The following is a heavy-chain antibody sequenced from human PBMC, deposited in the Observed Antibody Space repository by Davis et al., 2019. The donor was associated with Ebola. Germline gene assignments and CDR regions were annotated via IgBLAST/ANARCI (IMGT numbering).Heavy chain of an antibody. Sequence: AASVKVSCKASGYTFTNYGINWVRQTPGQGLEWMGWISTYYDNTNYAQNVQGRVTMTTDTSTNTAYMEVGSLRSDDTAVYYCARAQFPTTSDHWGQGTLVTVSS. J-gene: IGHJ4*02. CDR1: GYTFTNYG. V-gene: IGHV1-18*01. CDR3: ARAQFPTTSDH. CDR2: ISTYYDNT. D-gene: IGHD1-1*01.